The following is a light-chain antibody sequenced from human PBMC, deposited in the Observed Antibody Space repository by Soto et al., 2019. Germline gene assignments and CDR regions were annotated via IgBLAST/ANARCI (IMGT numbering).Light chain of an antibody. Sequence: DIVLTQSPGTLSLSTGERATLSCRASQRVSSTYLAWYQQKPGQAPRLLIYGASSRATGIPDRFSGSGSGTDFTLTISRLEPEDFAVYYCQQYGSSPRTFGQGTKVDI. J-gene: IGKJ1*01. CDR2: GAS. V-gene: IGKV3-20*01. CDR3: QQYGSSPRT. CDR1: QRVSSTY.